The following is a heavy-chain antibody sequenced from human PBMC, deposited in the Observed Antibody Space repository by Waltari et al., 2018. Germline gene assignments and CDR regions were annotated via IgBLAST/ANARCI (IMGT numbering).Heavy chain of an antibody. CDR2: MNHNGKI. J-gene: IGHJ6*02. CDR3: VRLEDCSGPGGNCYSGDSFALDV. CDR1: GGSFSGYY. Sequence: QVQLQQWGAGQLQPSETLSLTCAVYGGSFSGYYWGWIRQPPGKGLEWIGEMNHNGKINYNPSLRSRVTMLIDTSRSQFSLKVNSVTAADTAVYYCVRLEDCSGPGGNCYSGDSFALDVWGQGTTVTVSS. V-gene: IGHV4-34*02. D-gene: IGHD2-8*02.